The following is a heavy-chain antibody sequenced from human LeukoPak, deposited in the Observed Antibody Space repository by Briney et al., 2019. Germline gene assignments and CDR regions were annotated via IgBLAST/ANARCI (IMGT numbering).Heavy chain of an antibody. CDR2: IHHSGNS. CDR1: GASAADYY. D-gene: IGHD7-27*01. V-gene: IGHV4-59*02. J-gene: IGHJ5*02. Sequence: SETLSLTCTVSGASAADYYWSWIRQSPGKGLEWISYIHHSGNSDYNPSLRSRVTTSLDTSKNQFSLNLISVTAADTAVYYCTRGHWGLQSWSQGTLVTVSS. CDR3: TRGHWGLQS.